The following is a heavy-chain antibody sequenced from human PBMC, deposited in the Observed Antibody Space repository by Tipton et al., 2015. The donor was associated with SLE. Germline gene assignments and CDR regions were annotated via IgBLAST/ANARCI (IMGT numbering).Heavy chain of an antibody. CDR3: ARTEWRAFDI. CDR2: ISTSGSTI. V-gene: IGHV3-11*04. J-gene: IGHJ3*02. CDR1: GLTFSDYY. Sequence: SLRLSCAASGLTFSDYYMSWIRQAPGKGLEWVSYISTSGSTIYYADSVKGRFTISRDDAKNSLYLQMNSLRAEDTAVYYCARTEWRAFDIWGQGTMVTVSS. D-gene: IGHD3-3*01.